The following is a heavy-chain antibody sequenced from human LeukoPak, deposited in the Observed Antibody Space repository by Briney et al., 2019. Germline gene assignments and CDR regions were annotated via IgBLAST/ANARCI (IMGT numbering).Heavy chain of an antibody. CDR1: GVSISSYY. J-gene: IGHJ4*02. CDR3: ARSSSFDY. Sequence: SETLSLTCTVSGVSISSYYWNWTRQPPGKGLEWIGYIYYSGSANYNPSLKSRVTISVDTSKNQFSLKLSSVTAADTAVYYCARSSSFDYWGQGTLVTVSS. D-gene: IGHD3-10*01. V-gene: IGHV4-59*08. CDR2: IYYSGSA.